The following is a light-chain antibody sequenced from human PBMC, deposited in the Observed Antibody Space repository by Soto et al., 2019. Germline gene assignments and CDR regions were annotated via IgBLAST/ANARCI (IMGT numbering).Light chain of an antibody. V-gene: IGLV2-14*01. J-gene: IGLJ1*01. Sequence: QSALTQPASVPGSPGQSITISCTGTSSDVGGYNYVSWHQQHPGKAPKLMIYEVSNRPSGVSDRFSGSKSGDTASLTISGLQAEDEADYYCSSYTSSSTRVFGTGTKVTVL. CDR2: EVS. CDR1: SSDVGGYNY. CDR3: SSYTSSSTRV.